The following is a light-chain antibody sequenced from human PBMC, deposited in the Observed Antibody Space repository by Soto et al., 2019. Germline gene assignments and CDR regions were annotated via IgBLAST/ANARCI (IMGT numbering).Light chain of an antibody. J-gene: IGKJ3*01. V-gene: IGKV3-15*01. CDR2: GAS. CDR1: QSVSSN. Sequence: EIVMTQSPATLSVSPGERATLSCRASQSVSSNLAWYQQKPGQAPRLLIYGASTRATGIPARFSGSGSGTEITLTISSLQSKDFAVYSCQQYNNWPFTFGPGTKVDIK. CDR3: QQYNNWPFT.